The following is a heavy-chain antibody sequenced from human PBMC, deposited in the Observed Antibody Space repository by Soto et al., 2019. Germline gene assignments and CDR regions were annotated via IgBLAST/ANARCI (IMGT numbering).Heavy chain of an antibody. V-gene: IGHV3-23*01. CDR2: ISGSGGST. D-gene: IGHD4-17*01. CDR3: ANGYGYSSEDY. Sequence: GGSLRLSCAASGFTFSSYAMSWVRQAPGKGLEWVSAISGSGGSTYYADSVKGRFTISRGNSKNTLYLQMNSLRAEDTAVYYCANGYGYSSEDYWGQGTLVTVSS. J-gene: IGHJ4*02. CDR1: GFTFSSYA.